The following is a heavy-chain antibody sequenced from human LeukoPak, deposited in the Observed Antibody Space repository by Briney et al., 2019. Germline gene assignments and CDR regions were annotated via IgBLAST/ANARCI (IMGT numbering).Heavy chain of an antibody. CDR2: INHSGGT. CDR3: ARTILVGASDY. CDR1: GGSFSGYY. Sequence: PSETLSLTCAVYGGSFSGYYWSWIRQPPGKGLEWIGEINHSGGTNYNPSLKSRVTISVDTSKNQFSLKLSSVTAADTAVYYCARTILVGASDYWGQGTLVTVSS. J-gene: IGHJ4*02. D-gene: IGHD1-26*01. V-gene: IGHV4-34*01.